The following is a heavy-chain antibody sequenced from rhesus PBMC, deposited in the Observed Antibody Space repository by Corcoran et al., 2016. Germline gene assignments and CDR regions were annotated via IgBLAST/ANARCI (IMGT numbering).Heavy chain of an antibody. D-gene: IGHD6-31*01. CDR2: ISGSSGST. V-gene: IGHV4-165*01. CDR3: ARAGSSGWNTFDY. CDR1: GGSFSGYY. J-gene: IGHJ4*01. Sequence: QVQLQESGPGLVKPSETLSLTCAVSGGSFSGYYWGWIRQPPGKGLEWIGYISGSSGSTDYNPSLKSRVTISTDTSKNQFSLKLSSVTAADTAVYYCARAGSSGWNTFDYWGQGVLVTVSS.